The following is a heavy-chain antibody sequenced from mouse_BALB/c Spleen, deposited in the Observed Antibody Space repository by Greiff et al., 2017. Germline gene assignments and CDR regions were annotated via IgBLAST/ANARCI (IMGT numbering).Heavy chain of an antibody. D-gene: IGHD1-1*02. CDR1: GYTFTSYT. CDR2: INPSSGYT. J-gene: IGHJ3*01. CDR3: ARYGGGFAY. V-gene: IGHV1-4*02. Sequence: QVQLKESAAELARPGASVKMSCKASGYTFTSYTMHWVKQRPGQGLEWIGYINPSSGYTEYNQKFKDKTTLTADKSSSTAYMQLSSLTSEDSAVYYCARYGGGFAYWGQGTLVTVSA.